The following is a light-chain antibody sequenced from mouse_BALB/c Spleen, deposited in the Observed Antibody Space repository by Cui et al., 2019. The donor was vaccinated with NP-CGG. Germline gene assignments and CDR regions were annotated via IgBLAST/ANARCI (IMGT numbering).Light chain of an antibody. CDR3: ALWYSNHWV. J-gene: IGLJ1*01. V-gene: IGLV1*01. Sequence: HAVVTQESALTTSPGETVTLTCRSSTGAVTTSNYAKWVQEKPDHFFTGLIGGTNNRAPGVPARFSGSLIGDKAALTITGAQTEDEAIYFCALWYSNHWVFGGGTKLTVL. CDR2: GTN. CDR1: TGAVTTSNY.